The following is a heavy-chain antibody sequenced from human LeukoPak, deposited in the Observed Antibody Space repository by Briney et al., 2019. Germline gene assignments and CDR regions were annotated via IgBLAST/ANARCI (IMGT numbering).Heavy chain of an antibody. CDR2: FYYSGST. D-gene: IGHD1-26*01. V-gene: IGHV4-59*11. J-gene: IGHJ4*02. Sequence: SETLSLTCTVSGDSIRSHHLSWIRQSPGKGLELIAFFYYSGSTNYNPSLRSRVTISVDTSKNQYSLKVNSVTAADTAVYYCARDGGPWELALDYWGQGTLVTVSS. CDR3: ARDGGPWELALDY. CDR1: GDSIRSHH.